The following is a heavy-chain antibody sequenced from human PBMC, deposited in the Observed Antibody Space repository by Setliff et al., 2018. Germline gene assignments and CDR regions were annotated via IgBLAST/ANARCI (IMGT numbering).Heavy chain of an antibody. J-gene: IGHJ5*02. CDR3: AKDLGYCSGGSCYSWENWFDP. Sequence: GGSLRLSCAASGFTFSSYAMSWVRQAPGKGLEWVSAISGSGGSTYYADSVKGRFTISRDNSKNTLYLQMNSLRAEDTAVYYCAKDLGYCSGGSCYSWENWFDPWGQGTLVTVSS. V-gene: IGHV3-23*01. CDR2: ISGSGGST. D-gene: IGHD2-15*01. CDR1: GFTFSSYA.